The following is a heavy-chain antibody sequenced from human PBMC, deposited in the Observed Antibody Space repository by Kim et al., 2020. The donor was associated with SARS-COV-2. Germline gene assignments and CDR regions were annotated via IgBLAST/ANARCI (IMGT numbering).Heavy chain of an antibody. CDR1: GGSVSSGSYY. CDR2: VYYSGST. V-gene: IGHV4-61*03. D-gene: IGHD1-7*01. J-gene: IGHJ3*02. CDR3: ARLPNWNYDLGTFDI. Sequence: SETLSLTCTVSGGSVSSGSYYWSWIRQPPGKGLEWIGYVYYSGSTNYNPSLKSRVTISVDTSKNHFSLKLSSVTAADTALYYCARLPNWNYDLGTFDIWGQGTMVTVSS.